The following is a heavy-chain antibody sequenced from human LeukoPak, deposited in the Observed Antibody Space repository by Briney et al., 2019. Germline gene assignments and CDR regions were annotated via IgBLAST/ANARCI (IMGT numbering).Heavy chain of an antibody. CDR3: AREIHNSHGDLFDY. Sequence: GGSLRLSCAASGYTFSDYYMSWIRQAPGKGLEWVSYISSSGSTIYYADSVKGRFTISRDNAKNSLYLQMNSLRAEDTAVYYCAREIHNSHGDLFDYWGQGTLVTVSS. D-gene: IGHD4-17*01. CDR2: ISSSGSTI. CDR1: GYTFSDYY. V-gene: IGHV3-11*01. J-gene: IGHJ4*02.